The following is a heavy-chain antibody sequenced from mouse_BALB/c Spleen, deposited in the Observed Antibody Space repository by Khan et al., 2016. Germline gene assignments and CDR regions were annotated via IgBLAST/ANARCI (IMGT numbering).Heavy chain of an antibody. CDR2: ISSGGST. Sequence: EVELVESGGGLVKPGGSLKLSCAASGFTFSNYAMSWVRQTPEKRLEWVASISSGGSTYYSDSVKGRFTISRDNARNIIHMQMSSLRSEDTAMYYCAREDYGNYGDYFDYWGQGTTLTVSS. V-gene: IGHV5-6-5*01. D-gene: IGHD2-1*01. CDR1: GFTFSNYA. J-gene: IGHJ2*01. CDR3: AREDYGNYGDYFDY.